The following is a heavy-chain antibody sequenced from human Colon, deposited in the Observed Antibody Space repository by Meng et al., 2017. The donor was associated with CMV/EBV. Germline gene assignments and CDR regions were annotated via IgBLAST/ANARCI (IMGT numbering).Heavy chain of an antibody. J-gene: IGHJ6*02. CDR1: GYTFTGSY. V-gene: IGHV1-2*02. Sequence: ASVKVSCKASGYTFTGSYMHWVRQAPGQGLEWMGWINPNNGGTNFAQKFQGRVSMTRDTSSSTAYMDLDILKSDDTAVYYCAREVLIVADGPGPRYYYGLDVWGQGTTVTVSS. D-gene: IGHD2-15*01. CDR2: INPNNGGT. CDR3: AREVLIVADGPGPRYYYGLDV.